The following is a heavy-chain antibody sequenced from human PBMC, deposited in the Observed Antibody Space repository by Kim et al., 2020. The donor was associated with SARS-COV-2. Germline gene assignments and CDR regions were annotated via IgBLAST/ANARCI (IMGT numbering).Heavy chain of an antibody. V-gene: IGHV4-34*01. CDR1: SGSFSGYY. J-gene: IGHJ4*02. D-gene: IGHD3-9*01. CDR2: VDHSGNT. CDR3: ARRPAGVDL. Sequence: SETQSLTCAVYSGSFSGYYWSWIRQPPGMGLEWIGEVDHSGNTNYNPSLGSRVTLSADTSKNQFSLKLSSVSAADTAIYYCARRPAGVDLWGQGTPVTVS.